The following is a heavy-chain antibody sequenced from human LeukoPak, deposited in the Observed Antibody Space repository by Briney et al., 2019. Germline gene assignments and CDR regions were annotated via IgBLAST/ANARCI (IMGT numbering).Heavy chain of an antibody. CDR2: ISDSGGRT. Sequence: GGSLRLSCAASGFTFGAYCMSWVRQAPGKGLEWVAGISDSGGRTNYADSVKGRFTISRDNAKNSLYLQMNSLRAEDTAVYYCARDFTIFPFRYYFDYWGQGTLVTVSS. CDR3: ARDFTIFPFRYYFDY. V-gene: IGHV3-23*01. CDR1: GFTFGAYC. J-gene: IGHJ4*02. D-gene: IGHD3-9*01.